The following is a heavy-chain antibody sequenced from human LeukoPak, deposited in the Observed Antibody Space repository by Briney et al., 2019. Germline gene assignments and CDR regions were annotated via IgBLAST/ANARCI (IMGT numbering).Heavy chain of an antibody. CDR3: ARQLAGDAFDI. Sequence: SETLSLTCTVSGGSISSGDYYWSWIRQPPGKGLEWIGYIYYSGSTYYNPSLKSRVTISVDTSKNQFSLKLSSVTAADTAVYYCARQLAGDAFDIWGQGTMVTVSS. CDR2: IYYSGST. V-gene: IGHV4-30-4*01. J-gene: IGHJ3*02. D-gene: IGHD5-24*01. CDR1: GGSISSGDYY.